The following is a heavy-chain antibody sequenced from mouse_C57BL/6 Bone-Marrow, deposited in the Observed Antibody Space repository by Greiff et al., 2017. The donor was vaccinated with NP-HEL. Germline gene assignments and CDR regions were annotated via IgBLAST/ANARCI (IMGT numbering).Heavy chain of an antibody. J-gene: IGHJ3*01. CDR3: TREGGYYGSPFAY. CDR1: GYSVTSGYY. Sequence: ESGPGLVKPSQSLSLTCSVTGYSVTSGYYWTWIRQFPGNKLEWMGYINYDGNNNYNPSLTDRISITRDTSKNQFFLKLNSVTTEDTATYYCTREGGYYGSPFAYWGQGTLVTVSA. V-gene: IGHV3-6*01. D-gene: IGHD1-1*01. CDR2: INYDGNN.